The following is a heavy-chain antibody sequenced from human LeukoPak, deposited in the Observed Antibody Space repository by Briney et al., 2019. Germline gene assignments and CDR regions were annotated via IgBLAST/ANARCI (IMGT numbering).Heavy chain of an antibody. CDR3: ARGGIPTGPYYYFYYIDV. D-gene: IGHD3-10*01. CDR1: GFTFSRNV. CDR2: ISYDGNNK. Sequence: PGSSLRLSCAVSGFTFSRNVMLWVRQAPGKGLEWVALISYDGNNKFYADSVKGRFTISRDNSRNTLYLQMNSLSGEDADVYSCARGGIPTGPYYYFYYIDVWGKGTAVTVSS. J-gene: IGHJ6*03. V-gene: IGHV3-30*01.